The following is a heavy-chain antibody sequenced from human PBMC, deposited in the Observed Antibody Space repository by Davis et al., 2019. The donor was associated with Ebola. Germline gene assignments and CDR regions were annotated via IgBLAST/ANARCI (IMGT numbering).Heavy chain of an antibody. CDR3: ARPKPKYCSGGSCYAFDY. D-gene: IGHD2-15*01. J-gene: IGHJ4*02. CDR1: GFTFSSYW. Sequence: GESLKISCAASGFTFSSYWMSWVRQAPGKGLEWVSSISSSSSYIYYADSVKGRFTISRDNAKNSLYLQMNSLRAEDTAVYYCARPKPKYCSGGSCYAFDYWGQGTLVTVSS. CDR2: ISSSSSYI. V-gene: IGHV3-21*01.